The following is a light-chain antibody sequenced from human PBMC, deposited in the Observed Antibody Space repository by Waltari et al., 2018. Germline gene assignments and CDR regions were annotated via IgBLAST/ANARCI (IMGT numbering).Light chain of an antibody. V-gene: IGKV1-39*01. J-gene: IGKJ1*01. CDR3: QQSYSAPWT. CDR2: AAS. CDR1: QSISNY. Sequence: DIQMTQSPSSLSASVGGSVTITCRASQSISNYLNWYQQNPGKVPNLLIYAASSLQSGVPSRFTGSGSGTDFTLTITSLQPEDFAIYHCQQSYSAPWTFGQGTKVEI.